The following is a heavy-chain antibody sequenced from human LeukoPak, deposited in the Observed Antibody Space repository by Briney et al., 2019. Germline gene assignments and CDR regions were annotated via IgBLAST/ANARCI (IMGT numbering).Heavy chain of an antibody. Sequence: ASVKVSCKASGYTFTGYYMHWVRQAPGQGLEWMGRINPNSGGTNYAQKFQDRVTMTRDTSISTAYMELSRLRSDDTAVYYCARMLWFGESPGDPDPWGQGTLVTVSS. V-gene: IGHV1-2*06. D-gene: IGHD3-10*01. CDR1: GYTFTGYY. J-gene: IGHJ5*02. CDR3: ARMLWFGESPGDPDP. CDR2: INPNSGGT.